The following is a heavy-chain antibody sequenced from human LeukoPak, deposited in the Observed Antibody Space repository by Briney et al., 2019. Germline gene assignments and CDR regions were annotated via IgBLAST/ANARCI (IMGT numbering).Heavy chain of an antibody. J-gene: IGHJ4*02. CDR1: GYTFTSYG. CDR2: ISAYNGNT. Sequence: ASVKVSCKASGYTFTSYGISWVRQAPGQGLEWMGWISAYNGNTNYAQKLQGRVTMTTDTSTNTAYMELRSLRSDDTAVYYCARESYSSSSTTNFDYWGQGTLVTVSS. D-gene: IGHD6-6*01. V-gene: IGHV1-18*01. CDR3: ARESYSSSSTTNFDY.